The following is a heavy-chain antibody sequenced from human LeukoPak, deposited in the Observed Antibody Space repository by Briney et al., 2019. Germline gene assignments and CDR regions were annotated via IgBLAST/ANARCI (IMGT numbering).Heavy chain of an antibody. J-gene: IGHJ4*02. Sequence: SVKLSFNAAAGTFSIYAIGRVRQAPGQGLEWMGRIIPILGIANYAQKFQGRVTITADKSTSTACMELSSLRSEDTAVYYCARDDSGTYVPYWGQGTLVTVSS. CDR2: IIPILGIA. CDR3: ARDDSGTYVPY. V-gene: IGHV1-69*04. CDR1: AGTFSIYA. D-gene: IGHD3-10*01.